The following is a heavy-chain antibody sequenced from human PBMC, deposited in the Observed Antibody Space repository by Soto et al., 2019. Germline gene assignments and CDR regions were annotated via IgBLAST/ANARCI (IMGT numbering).Heavy chain of an antibody. D-gene: IGHD6-6*01. V-gene: IGHV3-74*01. CDR3: ARGGPYSSSEVDY. CDR1: GFTFSSYC. Sequence: EVQLVESGGGLVQPGGSLRLSCAASGFTFSSYCMHWVRQAPGKGLVWVSRVNGDGSSTSYADSVKGRFTISRDNAKNTLYLQMNSLRVEETAVYYCARGGPYSSSEVDYWGQGTLVTVSS. J-gene: IGHJ4*02. CDR2: VNGDGSST.